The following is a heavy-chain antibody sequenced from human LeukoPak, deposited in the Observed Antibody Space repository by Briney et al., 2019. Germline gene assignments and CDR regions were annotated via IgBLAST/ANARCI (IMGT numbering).Heavy chain of an antibody. V-gene: IGHV3-23*01. J-gene: IGHJ3*02. CDR3: ARVREAAAFDI. D-gene: IGHD6-25*01. Sequence: PGGTLRLSCAASGFSFLTYGMSWVRQAPGKGLEWVSSISGNGGRTYYADSVKDRFTISRDNAKNSLYLQMNSLRAEDTAVYYCARVREAAAFDIWGQGTMVTVSS. CDR2: ISGNGGRT. CDR1: GFSFLTYG.